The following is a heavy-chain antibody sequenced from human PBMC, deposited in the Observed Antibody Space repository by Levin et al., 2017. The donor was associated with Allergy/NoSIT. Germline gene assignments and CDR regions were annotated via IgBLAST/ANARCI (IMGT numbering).Heavy chain of an antibody. V-gene: IGHV3-74*01. CDR1: GFTFSTSW. CDR3: ARHIVVVPAAEPFDY. J-gene: IGHJ4*02. CDR2: IKSDGSST. Sequence: GGSLRLSCVASGFTFSTSWMHWVRQVPGKGLVWLARIKSDGSSTRYADSVKGRFTISRDNAKNPLYLQMHSLRAEDTAVYYYARHIVVVPAAEPFDYWGQGTLVTVSS. D-gene: IGHD2-2*01.